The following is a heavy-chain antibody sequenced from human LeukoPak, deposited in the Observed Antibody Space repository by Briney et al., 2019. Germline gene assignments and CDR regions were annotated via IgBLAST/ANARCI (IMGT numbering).Heavy chain of an antibody. Sequence: PGGSLRLSCAASGFTFSSYEMNWVRQAPGKGLEWVSYISSSGSTIYYADSVKGRFTISRDNAKNSLYLQMNSLRAEDTAVYYCAKEGPLTGTDPFDYWGQGTLVTVSS. D-gene: IGHD1-7*01. CDR2: ISSSGSTI. CDR3: AKEGPLTGTDPFDY. J-gene: IGHJ4*02. V-gene: IGHV3-48*03. CDR1: GFTFSSYE.